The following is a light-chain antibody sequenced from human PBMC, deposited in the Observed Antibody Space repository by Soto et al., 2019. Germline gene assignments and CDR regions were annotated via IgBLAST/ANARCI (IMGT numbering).Light chain of an antibody. CDR1: QSVRSN. J-gene: IGKJ5*01. V-gene: IGKV3-15*01. CDR3: QQYNNWPPIT. CDR2: GAS. Sequence: EIVMTQSPGTLSVSPGERATLSCRASQSVRSNLAWYQQKPGQAPRLVIYGASTRATGVPARFRGSGFETEFTLTISSLQSEDFAVYYCQQYNNWPPITFGQGTRLEIK.